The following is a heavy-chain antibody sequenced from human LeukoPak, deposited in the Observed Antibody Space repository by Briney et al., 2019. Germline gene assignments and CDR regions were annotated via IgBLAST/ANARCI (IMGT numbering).Heavy chain of an antibody. V-gene: IGHV1-3*04. CDR3: ARDSGSGSNDY. CDR2: INIGNGNT. J-gene: IGHJ4*02. D-gene: IGHD1-26*01. Sequence: ASVKVSCKASGYTFINHAIHWVRQAPGQRLEWMGWINIGNGNTKYSQNFQGRITITRDTSATTAYMDLSSLRSEDAAVYYCARDSGSGSNDYWGQGTLVTVSS. CDR1: GYTFINHA.